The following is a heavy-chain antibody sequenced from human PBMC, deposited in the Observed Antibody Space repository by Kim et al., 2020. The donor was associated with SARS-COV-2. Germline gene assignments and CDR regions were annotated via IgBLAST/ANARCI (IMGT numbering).Heavy chain of an antibody. Sequence: PSHKTQVTISVDTSKTQFSLKLSSVTAADTAVYYCARGGYYYDSSGYYLYWGQGTLVTVSS. CDR3: ARGGYYYDSSGYYLY. V-gene: IGHV4-59*09. J-gene: IGHJ4*02. D-gene: IGHD3-22*01.